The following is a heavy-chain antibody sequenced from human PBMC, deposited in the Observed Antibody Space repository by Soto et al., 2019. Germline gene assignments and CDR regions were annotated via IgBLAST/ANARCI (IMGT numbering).Heavy chain of an antibody. J-gene: IGHJ4*02. CDR1: GFTFSSSW. CDR2: VNSDGSGT. CDR3: ARDQSVAGTSTVDY. D-gene: IGHD6-19*01. Sequence: PGGSLRLSCAASGFTFSSSWMHWVRQVPGKGLVWVSRVNSDGSGTKYADSVKGRFTISRDNAKNTLYLQMNSLRAEDTAMYYCARDQSVAGTSTVDYWGRGT. V-gene: IGHV3-74*01.